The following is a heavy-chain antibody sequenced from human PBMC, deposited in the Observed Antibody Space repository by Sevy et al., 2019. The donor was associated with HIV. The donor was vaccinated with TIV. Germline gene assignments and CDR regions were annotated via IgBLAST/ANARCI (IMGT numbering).Heavy chain of an antibody. J-gene: IGHJ4*02. CDR1: GYTFSTYR. Sequence: ASVKVSCKVSGYTFSTYRITWVRQAPGQGLEWMGWISPHNGDTNYAQKVQGRVTMITDTSTSTAYMELRSLRSDDTAVYYCARAYCSGGRCYSLAYWCQGTLVTVSS. V-gene: IGHV1-18*01. CDR3: ARAYCSGGRCYSLAY. D-gene: IGHD2-15*01. CDR2: ISPHNGDT.